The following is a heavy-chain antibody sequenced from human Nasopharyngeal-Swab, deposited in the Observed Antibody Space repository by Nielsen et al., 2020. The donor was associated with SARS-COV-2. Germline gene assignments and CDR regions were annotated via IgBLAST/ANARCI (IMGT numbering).Heavy chain of an antibody. CDR1: GFIFSNYG. Sequence: GGSLRLSCAASGFIFSNYGMHWVRQAPGQGLEWVAVLWYAGSNKYYADSVKGRFTISRDNSKNTLYLQMNSLRAEDTAVYYCARESVVTGMDDATDIWGQGTMVTVSS. CDR2: LWYAGSNK. D-gene: IGHD2-21*02. J-gene: IGHJ3*02. CDR3: ARESVVTGMDDATDI. V-gene: IGHV3-33*01.